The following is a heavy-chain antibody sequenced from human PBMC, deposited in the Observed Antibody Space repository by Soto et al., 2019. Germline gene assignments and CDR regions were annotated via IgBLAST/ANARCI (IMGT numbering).Heavy chain of an antibody. CDR2: ISGSGDST. V-gene: IGHV3-23*01. J-gene: IGHJ4*02. D-gene: IGHD3-16*02. CDR1: GFTFSTYA. CDR3: ARDSGSYDYVWGNHRSRGEFDY. Sequence: EVQLLESGGDLVQPGGSLRLSCAASGFTFSTYAMSCFRQAPGKGLEWVSDISGSGDSTYYAESVKGRFTISRDNSKNTLYLQMNSLKADDTAIYYCARDSGSYDYVWGNHRSRGEFDYLGQGALVTVSS.